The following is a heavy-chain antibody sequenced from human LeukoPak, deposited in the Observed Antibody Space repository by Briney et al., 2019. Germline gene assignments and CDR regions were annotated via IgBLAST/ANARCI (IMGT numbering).Heavy chain of an antibody. D-gene: IGHD3-10*01. CDR2: IYYSGST. Sequence: SETLSLTCTVSGGSISSYYWGWIRQPPGKGLEWIGYIYYSGSTNYNPSLKSRVTISVDTSKNQFSLKLSSVTAADTAVYYCARSLLWFGEGGWALGGDCYYGMDVWGQGTTVTVSS. CDR3: ARSLLWFGEGGWALGGDCYYGMDV. J-gene: IGHJ6*02. V-gene: IGHV4-59*01. CDR1: GGSISSYY.